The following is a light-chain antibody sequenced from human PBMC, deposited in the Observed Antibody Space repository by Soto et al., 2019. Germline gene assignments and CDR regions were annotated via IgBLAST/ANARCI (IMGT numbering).Light chain of an antibody. J-gene: IGKJ1*01. CDR2: GAS. Sequence: EIVLTQSPGILSLSPGERATLSCRASQTVSTNYLAWYQQKPGQAPRLLIYGASKRATGIPDRFSGSGSGTDFTLTISRLEPEDFAVYYCQQYAKAPLTFGQGTKVDI. CDR3: QQYAKAPLT. V-gene: IGKV3-20*01. CDR1: QTVSTNY.